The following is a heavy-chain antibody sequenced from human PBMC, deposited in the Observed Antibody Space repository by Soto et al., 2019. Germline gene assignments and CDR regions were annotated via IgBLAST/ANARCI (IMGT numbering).Heavy chain of an antibody. V-gene: IGHV4-39*01. CDR2: IYYSGST. D-gene: IGHD1-26*01. J-gene: IGHJ5*02. CDR1: GGSISSSNYY. Sequence: QLQLQESGPGLVKPSETLSLTCTVSGGSISSSNYYWGWIRQPPGKGLGWIGSIYYSGSTYYNPSLKSRVTISVDTSKNQFSLKLSSVTAADTAVYYCATQEVGGSYVYTFDPWGQGTLVTVSS. CDR3: ATQEVGGSYVYTFDP.